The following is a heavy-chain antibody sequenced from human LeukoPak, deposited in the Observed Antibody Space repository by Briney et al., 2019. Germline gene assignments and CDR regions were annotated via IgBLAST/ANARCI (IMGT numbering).Heavy chain of an antibody. CDR3: TSGDWSGYYVVY. V-gene: IGHV3-73*01. Sequence: GGSLRVSCAASGFTFSGSAMHWVRQASGKGLEWVGRIRSKANSYATAYAASVKGRFTISRDDSKNTAYLQMNSLKTEDTAVYYCTSGDWSGYYVVYWGQGTLVTVSS. CDR1: GFTFSGSA. D-gene: IGHD3-3*01. CDR2: IRSKANSYAT. J-gene: IGHJ4*02.